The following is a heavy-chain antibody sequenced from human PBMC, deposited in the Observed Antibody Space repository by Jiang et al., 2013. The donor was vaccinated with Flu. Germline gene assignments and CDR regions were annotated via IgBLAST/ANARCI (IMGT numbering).Heavy chain of an antibody. CDR2: IYPGDSET. Sequence: VKKPGESLQISCKASGYTFTNYWIAWVRQMPGKGLEWMGLIYPGDSETRYRPSFQGQVTISADKSISTAYLQWNSLEASDSAMYYCARRGGANWFDPWGQGTLVTVSS. CDR1: GYTFTNYW. V-gene: IGHV5-51*01. J-gene: IGHJ5*02. CDR3: ARRGGANWFDP. D-gene: IGHD3-16*01.